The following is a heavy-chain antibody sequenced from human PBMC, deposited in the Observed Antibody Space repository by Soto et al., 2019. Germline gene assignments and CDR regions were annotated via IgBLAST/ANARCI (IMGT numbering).Heavy chain of an antibody. CDR1: GFTFSSYA. CDR3: AKDSPYFDWLLPSYYFDY. CDR2: ISGSGGST. V-gene: IGHV3-23*01. J-gene: IGHJ4*02. Sequence: GGSLRLSCAASGFTFSSYAMSWVRQAPGKGLEWVSAISGSGGSTYYADSVKGRFTISRDNSKNTLYLQMNSLRAEDTAVYYCAKDSPYFDWLLPSYYFDYWGQGTLVTVSS. D-gene: IGHD3-9*01.